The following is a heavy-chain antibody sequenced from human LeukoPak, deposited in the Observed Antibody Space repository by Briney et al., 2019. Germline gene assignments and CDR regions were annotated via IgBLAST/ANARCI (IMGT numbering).Heavy chain of an antibody. CDR3: ATSGSSFYNYYYYGMDV. D-gene: IGHD3-10*01. CDR1: GYTLTELS. Sequence: ASVKVSCKVSGYTLTELSMHWVRQAPGKGLEWMGGFDPEDGETIYAQKFQGGVTTTEDTSTDTAYMELSSLRPEDTAVYYCATSGSSFYNYYYYGMDVWGQGTTVTVSS. V-gene: IGHV1-24*01. J-gene: IGHJ6*02. CDR2: FDPEDGET.